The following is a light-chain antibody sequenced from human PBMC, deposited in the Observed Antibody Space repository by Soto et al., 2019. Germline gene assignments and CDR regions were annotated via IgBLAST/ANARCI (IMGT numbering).Light chain of an antibody. Sequence: QAVVTQPPSVSGAPGQRVNISCTGTSSYIGAGYDVHWYQQLPGTAPKLLIYGNSNRPSGVPDRFSGSKSGTSVSLAITGLQAEDEADYYCQSYDSSLSGSVFGGGTKLTVL. J-gene: IGLJ3*02. CDR3: QSYDSSLSGSV. CDR1: SSYIGAGYD. CDR2: GNS. V-gene: IGLV1-40*01.